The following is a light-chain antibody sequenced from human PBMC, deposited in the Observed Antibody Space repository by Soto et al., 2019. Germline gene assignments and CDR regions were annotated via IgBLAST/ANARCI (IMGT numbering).Light chain of an antibody. V-gene: IGKV1-5*03. J-gene: IGKJ1*01. CDR2: KAS. CDR1: QSISSW. Sequence: DIQMTQSPSTLSASVGDRVTITCRASQSISSWLAWYQQKPGKAPNLLIYKASNLESGVPSRFSGSGSGTEFTLTISILQPDDFATYYCQQYNGTFGQGTKVEIK. CDR3: QQYNGT.